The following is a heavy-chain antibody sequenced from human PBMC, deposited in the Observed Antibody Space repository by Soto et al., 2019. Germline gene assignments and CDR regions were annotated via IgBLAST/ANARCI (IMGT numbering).Heavy chain of an antibody. D-gene: IGHD2-15*01. CDR1: GYTFTSYA. J-gene: IGHJ4*02. CDR3: ARSYCSGGSCYGGRFDY. CDR2: INAGNGNT. Sequence: ASVKVSCKASGYTFTSYAMHWVRQAPGQRLEWMGWINAGNGNTKYSQKFQGRVTITRDTSASTAYMELSSLRSEDTAVYYCARSYCSGGSCYGGRFDYWGQGTLVTVSS. V-gene: IGHV1-3*01.